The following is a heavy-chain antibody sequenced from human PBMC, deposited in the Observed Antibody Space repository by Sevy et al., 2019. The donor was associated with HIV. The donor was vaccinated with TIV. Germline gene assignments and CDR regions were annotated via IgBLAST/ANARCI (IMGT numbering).Heavy chain of an antibody. Sequence: ASVKVSCKVSGYTLTELSMHWVRQAPGKGLEWMGGFDPEDGETIYAQKFQGRVTMTEDTSTDTAYMELSSLRSEDTAVYYCATAHLYCSGGSCLSGGYFQHWGQDTLVTVSS. CDR2: FDPEDGET. J-gene: IGHJ1*01. V-gene: IGHV1-24*01. CDR3: ATAHLYCSGGSCLSGGYFQH. D-gene: IGHD2-15*01. CDR1: GYTLTELS.